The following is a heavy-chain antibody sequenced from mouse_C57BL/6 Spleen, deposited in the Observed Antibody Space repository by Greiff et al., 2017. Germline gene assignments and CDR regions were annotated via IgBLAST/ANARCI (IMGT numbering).Heavy chain of an antibody. CDR3: ARSSDGYYPFDY. CDR2: IYPGDGDT. Sequence: VQGVESGAELVKPGASVKISCKASGYAFSSYWMNWVKQRPGKGLEWIGQIYPGDGDTNYNGKFKGKATLTADKSSSTAYMQLSSLTSEDSAVYFCARSSDGYYPFDYWGQGTTLTVSS. CDR1: GYAFSSYW. V-gene: IGHV1-80*01. D-gene: IGHD2-3*01. J-gene: IGHJ2*01.